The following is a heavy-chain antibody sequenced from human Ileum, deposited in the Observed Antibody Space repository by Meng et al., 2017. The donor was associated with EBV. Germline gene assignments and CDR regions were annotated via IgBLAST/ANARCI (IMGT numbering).Heavy chain of an antibody. V-gene: IGHV6-1*01. CDR2: TYRRSRWYY. Sequence: RPQYAGPGLAPPSQSLSLSCVISGDSVSSDKTAWNWIRQSPSRGLEWLGRTYRRSRWYYDYALSVKSRINISPDTSKNQVSLQLNSVTDEDTGIYYCATSRIAKFDRWGQGTLVTVSS. J-gene: IGHJ5*02. CDR1: GDSVSSDKTA. CDR3: ATSRIAKFDR.